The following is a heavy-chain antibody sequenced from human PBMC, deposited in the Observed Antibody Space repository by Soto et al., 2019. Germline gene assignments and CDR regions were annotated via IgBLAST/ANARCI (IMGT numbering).Heavy chain of an antibody. J-gene: IGHJ4*02. CDR3: SRDDSDWFFN. V-gene: IGHV4-59*01. D-gene: IGHD3-9*01. CDR1: GGSLSGYY. CDR2: FYSSGSP. Sequence: SETLSLTCTVSGGSLSGYYWSWIRQPPGKGLEWIGDFYSSGSPHHNPSLKNRVSISEDRSKNEFSLKLSSVTAADTAVYYCSRDDSDWFFNWGPGTLVTVSS.